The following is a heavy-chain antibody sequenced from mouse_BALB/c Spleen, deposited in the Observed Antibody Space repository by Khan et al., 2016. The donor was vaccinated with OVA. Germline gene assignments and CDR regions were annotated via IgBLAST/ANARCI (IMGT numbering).Heavy chain of an antibody. Sequence: LVKTGASVKISCKTSGYSFTGYYIHWVKQSHGKSLDWIGYISCYNGATTYNQKFKGKATFTVDTSSSTAYMQFNSLTSEDSAVYYCARSHLLWLYAMDYWGQGTSVTVSS. CDR3: ARSHLLWLYAMDY. CDR1: GYSFTGYY. D-gene: IGHD2-2*01. CDR2: ISCYNGAT. J-gene: IGHJ4*01. V-gene: IGHV1S34*01.